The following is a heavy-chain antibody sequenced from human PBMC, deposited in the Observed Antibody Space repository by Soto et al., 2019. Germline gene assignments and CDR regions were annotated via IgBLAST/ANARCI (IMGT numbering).Heavy chain of an antibody. CDR1: GGSVSSGSYY. V-gene: IGHV4-61*01. D-gene: IGHD6-6*01. J-gene: IGHJ6*02. Sequence: SETLSLTCTVSGGSVSSGSYYWSWIRQPPGKGLEWIGYIYYSGSTNYNPSLKSRVTISVDTSKNQFSLKLSSVTAADTAVYYCARDLRLSIAARQGVYYYGIDVWGQGTPVTVS. CDR2: IYYSGST. CDR3: ARDLRLSIAARQGVYYYGIDV.